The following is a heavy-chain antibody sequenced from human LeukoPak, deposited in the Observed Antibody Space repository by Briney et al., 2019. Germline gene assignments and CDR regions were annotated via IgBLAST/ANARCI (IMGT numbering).Heavy chain of an antibody. J-gene: IGHJ4*02. CDR2: MHSTGVD. V-gene: IGHV4-59*08. CDR1: GGSISGYH. D-gene: IGHD3-22*01. CDR3: ARFSPFFDSSVHYLDY. Sequence: SETLSLTCTVSGGSISGYHCSWIRQPPGQGLEWIAYMHSTGVDNYTPSLRSRVTMSVDTSKNQCSLKLNSVSAADSAVYYCARFSPFFDSSVHYLDYWGPGILVTVSS.